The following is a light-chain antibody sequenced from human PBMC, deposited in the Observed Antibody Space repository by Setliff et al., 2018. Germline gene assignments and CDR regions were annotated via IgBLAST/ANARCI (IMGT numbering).Light chain of an antibody. CDR2: AAS. CDR1: SSDIGGTNY. V-gene: IGLV2-14*03. CDR3: CSYTNRATYV. Sequence: QSVLTRPASVSGSLGQSITISCIGTSSDIGGTNYVSWYQQFPGEAPQLMIYAASDRPSGVSHRFSGSKSGNTASLTISGLQAEDEADYYCCSYTNRATYVFGTGTKVTV. J-gene: IGLJ1*01.